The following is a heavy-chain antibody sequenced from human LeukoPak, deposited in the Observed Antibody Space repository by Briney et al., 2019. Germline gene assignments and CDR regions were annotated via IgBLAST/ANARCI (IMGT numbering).Heavy chain of an antibody. CDR3: ARSYGVQTPDY. V-gene: IGHV4-4*07. CDR1: GGSISSYY. CDR2: IYSSGST. Sequence: SETLSLTCTVSGGSISSYYWNWIRHPPGKGLEWIGRIYSSGSTNYNPSLKSRVTMSVDTSKNQFSLKLSSVTAADTAVYYCARSYGVQTPDYWGQGTLVTVSS. J-gene: IGHJ4*02. D-gene: IGHD4-17*01.